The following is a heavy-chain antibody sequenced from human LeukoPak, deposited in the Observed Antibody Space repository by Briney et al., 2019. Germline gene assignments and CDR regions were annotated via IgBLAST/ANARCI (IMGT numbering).Heavy chain of an antibody. Sequence: GASVKVSCKASGYTFTGYYIHWVRQAPGQGLEWMGWINPTSGGTNYAQKFQGRVTMTRDTSISIAYMELSRLRSDDTAVYYCARDRAYGIDVDYWGQGTLVTVSS. CDR2: INPTSGGT. J-gene: IGHJ4*02. D-gene: IGHD5-12*01. V-gene: IGHV1-2*02. CDR1: GYTFTGYY. CDR3: ARDRAYGIDVDY.